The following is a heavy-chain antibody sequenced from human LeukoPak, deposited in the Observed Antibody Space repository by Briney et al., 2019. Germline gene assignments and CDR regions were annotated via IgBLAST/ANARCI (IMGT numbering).Heavy chain of an antibody. J-gene: IGHJ4*02. V-gene: IGHV4-39*01. Sequence: SETLSLTCTVSGGSISSSSYHWGWIRQPPGKGLEWIGSIYYSGSTYYNPSLKSRVTISVDTSKNQFSLKLSSVTAADTAVYYCARVAMVRGLAFDYWGQGTLVTVSS. CDR1: GGSISSSSYH. CDR3: ARVAMVRGLAFDY. CDR2: IYYSGST. D-gene: IGHD3-10*01.